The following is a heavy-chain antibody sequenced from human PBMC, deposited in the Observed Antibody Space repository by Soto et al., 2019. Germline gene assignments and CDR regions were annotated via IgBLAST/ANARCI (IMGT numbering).Heavy chain of an antibody. CDR3: ARLDPTEWLRFYVFDT. V-gene: IGHV1-69*01. J-gene: IGHJ5*02. D-gene: IGHD5-12*01. CDR2: IIPICGTA. Sequence: QVQLVQSGAEVKKPGSSVKVSCKASGGTFSSYAISWVRQSPGQGLEWMGGIIPICGTANYAQKFQGRVTITADESTSTSYMELSSLRSEDTAGYYCARLDPTEWLRFYVFDTWGKGTPVTVSS. CDR1: GGTFSSYA.